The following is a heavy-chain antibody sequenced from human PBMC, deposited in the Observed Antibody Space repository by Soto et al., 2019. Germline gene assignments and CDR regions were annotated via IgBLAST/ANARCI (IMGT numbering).Heavy chain of an antibody. CDR3: ARRITIFGVVIKFWFDP. CDR2: IYYSGST. J-gene: IGHJ5*02. Sequence: TSETLSLTCTVSGGSISSSSYYWGWIRQPPGKGLEWIGSIYYSGSTYFNPSLKSRVTISVDTSKNQFSLKLSSVTAADTAVYYCARRITIFGVVIKFWFDPWGQGTLVTVSS. V-gene: IGHV4-39*01. D-gene: IGHD3-3*01. CDR1: GGSISSSSYY.